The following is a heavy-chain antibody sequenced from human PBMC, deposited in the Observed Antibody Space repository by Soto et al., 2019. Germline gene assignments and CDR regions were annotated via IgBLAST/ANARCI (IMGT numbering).Heavy chain of an antibody. D-gene: IGHD3-10*01. CDR1: GYSFSHYG. J-gene: IGHJ6*02. V-gene: IGHV1-18*01. Sequence: QLVQSGAEVKKPGASVTVSCTASGYSFSHYGIIWVRQAPGQGLEWLGWISDGNTIYAQKFQGRLTMTTDTSTSTAYMELRTLTSDDTAVYFCASLMYGSGSEGWWVTMDVWGQGTSVTVSS. CDR2: ISDGNT. CDR3: ASLMYGSGSEGWWVTMDV.